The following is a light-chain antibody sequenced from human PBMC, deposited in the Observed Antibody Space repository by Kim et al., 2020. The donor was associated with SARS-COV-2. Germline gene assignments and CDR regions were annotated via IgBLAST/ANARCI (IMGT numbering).Light chain of an antibody. CDR3: LQHDNFLT. V-gene: IGKV5-2*01. J-gene: IGKJ4*01. Sequence: ANPGDQVRNSRQGSQDIEDEMDGYQHKPGEGAIFIIQEATTLVPGIPPRFSGSGYGTDFTLTINNIESEDAAYYFCLQHDNFLTFGGGTKVDIK. CDR1: QDIEDE. CDR2: EAT.